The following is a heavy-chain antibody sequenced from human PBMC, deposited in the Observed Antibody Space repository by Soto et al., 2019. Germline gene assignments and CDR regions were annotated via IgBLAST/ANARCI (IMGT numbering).Heavy chain of an antibody. CDR1: GGSFSGYY. Sequence: QVQLQQWGAGLLKPSETLSLTCAVYGGSFSGYYWTWIRQPPGTGLEWIGEINHSGSTNYNPSLKSRVTTSXXTPTHPLSLNLASVTAAATAVYYPAMHKIPGPFDYWGHGTLVTVAS. V-gene: IGHV4-34*01. J-gene: IGHJ4*01. CDR3: AMHKIPGPFDY. CDR2: INHSGST. D-gene: IGHD2-21*01.